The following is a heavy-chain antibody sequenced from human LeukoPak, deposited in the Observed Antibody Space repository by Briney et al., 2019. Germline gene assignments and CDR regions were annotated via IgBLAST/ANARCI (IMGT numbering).Heavy chain of an antibody. CDR2: MNPNSGNT. D-gene: IGHD6-13*01. J-gene: IGHJ5*02. Sequence: ASVKVSCKASGYTFTNYGINWVRQATGQGFEWMGWMNPNSGNTGYAQKFQGRVTMTRNTSISTAYMELSSLRSEDTAVYYCARAHGYSSLSNWFDPWGQGTLVTVSS. CDR3: ARAHGYSSLSNWFDP. V-gene: IGHV1-8*01. CDR1: GYTFTNYG.